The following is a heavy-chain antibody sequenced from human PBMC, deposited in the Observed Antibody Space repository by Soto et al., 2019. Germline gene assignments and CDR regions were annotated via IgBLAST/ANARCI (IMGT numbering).Heavy chain of an antibody. CDR2: IIPIHGIT. J-gene: IGHJ4*02. D-gene: IGHD3-22*01. Sequence: ASVKVSCKASGGIFSSYTISWVRQAPGQGLEWMGRIIPIHGITNYAQKFQGRVTITADKSTTTAYMELTSLKFEDTAVYYCAREGYDSSGYYFDYWGQGTXVTVSS. CDR3: AREGYDSSGYYFDY. V-gene: IGHV1-69*04. CDR1: GGIFSSYT.